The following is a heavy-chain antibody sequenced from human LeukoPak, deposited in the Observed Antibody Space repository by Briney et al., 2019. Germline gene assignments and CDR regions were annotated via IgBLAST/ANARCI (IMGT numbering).Heavy chain of an antibody. D-gene: IGHD3-10*01. Sequence: SETLSLTCTVSGESISGFYWNWIRQPPGKGLEWIGYIYYSGSTNYNPSLKSRVTILIDTSKNQFSLKLSSVTAADTAVYYCSRHQLVPAFDIWGQGTMVTVSS. CDR3: SRHQLVPAFDI. V-gene: IGHV4-59*08. CDR1: GESISGFY. CDR2: IYYSGST. J-gene: IGHJ3*02.